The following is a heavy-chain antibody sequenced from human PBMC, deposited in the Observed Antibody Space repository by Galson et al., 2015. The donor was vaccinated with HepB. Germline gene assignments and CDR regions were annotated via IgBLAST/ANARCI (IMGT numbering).Heavy chain of an antibody. V-gene: IGHV3-48*02. CDR3: ARDLHDSSGYYYEGIGDY. D-gene: IGHD3-22*01. J-gene: IGHJ4*02. CDR1: GFTFSSYS. CDR2: ISSSSSTI. Sequence: SLRLSCAASGFTFSSYSMNWVRQAPGKGLEWVSYISSSSSTIYYADSVKGRFTISRDNAKNSLYLQMNSLRDEDTAVYYCARDLHDSSGYYYEGIGDYWGQGTLVTVSS.